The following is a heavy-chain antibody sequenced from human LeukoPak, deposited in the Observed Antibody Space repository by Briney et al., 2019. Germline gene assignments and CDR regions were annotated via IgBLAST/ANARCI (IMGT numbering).Heavy chain of an antibody. Sequence: PSKTLSLTCTVSGGSISTSSSYYWGWIRQPPGKGLEWIGTIYYDGSTYYNPSLKSRVTIFVDTSKNQFSLKLSSVTAADTAVYYCARQGIYCSDVVCYFGDWGQGTLVTVSS. CDR2: IYYDGST. CDR1: GGSISTSSSYY. D-gene: IGHD2-8*01. V-gene: IGHV4-39*01. J-gene: IGHJ4*02. CDR3: ARQGIYCSDVVCYFGD.